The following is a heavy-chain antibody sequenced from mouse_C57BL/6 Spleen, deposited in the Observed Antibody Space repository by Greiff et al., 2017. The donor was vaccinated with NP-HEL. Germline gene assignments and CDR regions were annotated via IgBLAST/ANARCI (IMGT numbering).Heavy chain of an antibody. V-gene: IGHV5-17*01. CDR3: AIYYGSSYDYAMDY. CDR2: ISSGSSTI. J-gene: IGHJ4*01. CDR1: GFTFSDYG. D-gene: IGHD1-1*01. Sequence: EVKLMESGGGLVKPGGSLKLSCAASGFTFSDYGMHWVRQAPEKGLEWVAYISSGSSTIYYADTVKGRFTISRDNAKNNLFLQMTSLRSEDTAMYYCAIYYGSSYDYAMDYWGQGTSVTVSS.